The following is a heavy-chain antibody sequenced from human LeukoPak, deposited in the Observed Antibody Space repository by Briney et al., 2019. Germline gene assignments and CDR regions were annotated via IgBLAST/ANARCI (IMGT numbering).Heavy chain of an antibody. D-gene: IGHD5-18*01. J-gene: IGHJ5*02. Sequence: GGSLRLSCAASGFTFSSYWMSWVRQAPGKGLEWVAYIKQDGSEKYYVDSVKGRFTLSRDNSKNTLYLQMNNLRAEDTAVYYCARDGYSYGSNWFDPWGQGTLVTVSS. V-gene: IGHV3-7*01. CDR3: ARDGYSYGSNWFDP. CDR1: GFTFSSYW. CDR2: IKQDGSEK.